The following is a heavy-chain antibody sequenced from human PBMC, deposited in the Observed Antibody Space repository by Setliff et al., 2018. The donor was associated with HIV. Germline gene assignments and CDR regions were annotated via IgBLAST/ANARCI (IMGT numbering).Heavy chain of an antibody. D-gene: IGHD6-13*01. J-gene: IGHJ3*02. V-gene: IGHV1-2*02. Sequence: GASVKVSCKASRFTFTGYYLHWVRQAPGQGLEWMGWINPHSGGTNYAQNFHGRVTMTRDTSISTAYMELSSLRSEDTAVYYCARGSSYSSSWYVFRPQALNDAFDIWAQGTMVTVSS. CDR3: ARGSSYSSSWYVFRPQALNDAFDI. CDR1: RFTFTGYY. CDR2: INPHSGGT.